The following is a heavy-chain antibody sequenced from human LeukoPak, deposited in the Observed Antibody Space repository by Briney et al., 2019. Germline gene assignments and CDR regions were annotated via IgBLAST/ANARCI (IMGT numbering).Heavy chain of an antibody. V-gene: IGHV3-74*01. J-gene: IGHJ4*02. CDR1: GFTVSSYW. CDR2: INSDGSST. Sequence: GGSLRLSCAASGFTVSSYWMHWVRQARVKGLVWVSLINSDGSSTSYADSVKGRFTISRDNAKNTLYLQMSSLRAEDTAVYYCASLCSSISCYSQSYWGQGTLVTVSS. D-gene: IGHD2-2*02. CDR3: ASLCSSISCYSQSY.